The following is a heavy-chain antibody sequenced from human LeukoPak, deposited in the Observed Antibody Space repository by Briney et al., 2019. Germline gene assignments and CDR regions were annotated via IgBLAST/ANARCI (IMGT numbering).Heavy chain of an antibody. D-gene: IGHD2-2*01. V-gene: IGHV3-7*01. CDR2: IAPEPREE. J-gene: IGHJ4*02. CDR3: ERVIVLVRGASDHFDL. CDR1: VVTCGSYC. Sequence: GGDLRLACVASVVTCGSYCITRVRQRPEEGREWMESIAPEPREEHYAESVKGRFTISRDNGKNSLYLQMSGLRAEDTAVYYCERVIVLVRGASDHFDLWGQGTLVTVSS.